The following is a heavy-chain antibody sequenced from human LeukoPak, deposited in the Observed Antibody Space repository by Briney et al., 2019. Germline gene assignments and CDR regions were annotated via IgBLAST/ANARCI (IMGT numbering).Heavy chain of an antibody. V-gene: IGHV3-66*01. D-gene: IGHD1-1*01. Sequence: GGSLRLSCAASGFTVSSNYMSWVRQAPGKGLEWVSVIYSGGSTYYADSVKGRFTISRDNSKNTLYLQMNSLRAEDTAVYYCAKDQNGYYYYYMDVWGKGTTVTISS. CDR2: IYSGGST. CDR3: AKDQNGYYYYYMDV. J-gene: IGHJ6*03. CDR1: GFTVSSNY.